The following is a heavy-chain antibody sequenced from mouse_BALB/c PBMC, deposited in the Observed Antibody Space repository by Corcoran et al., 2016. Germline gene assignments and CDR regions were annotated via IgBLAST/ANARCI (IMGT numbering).Heavy chain of an antibody. J-gene: IGHJ3*01. CDR1: GYTFTNYG. V-gene: IGHV9-3-1*01. CDR3: ASDPSWFDY. CDR2: INTYTGEP. Sequence: QIQLVQSGPELKKPGETVKISCKASGYTFTNYGMNWVKQAPGKGLKWMGWINTYTGEPTYADDFKGRFAFSLETSASTAYLQINSLKNEDTATYCCASDPSWFDYWGQGTLVTVSA.